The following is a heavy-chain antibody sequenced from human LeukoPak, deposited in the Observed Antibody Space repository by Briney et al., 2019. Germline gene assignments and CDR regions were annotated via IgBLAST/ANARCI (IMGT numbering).Heavy chain of an antibody. CDR3: ANIHYYYYYGMDV. CDR2: ISGSGGST. V-gene: IGHV3-23*01. Sequence: GGSLRLSCAASGFTFSSYAMSWVRQALGRGLEWVSAISGSGGSTYYADSVKGRFTISRDNSKNTLYLQMNSLRAEDTAVYYCANIHYYYYYGMDVWGQGTTVTVSS. CDR1: GFTFSSYA. J-gene: IGHJ6*02.